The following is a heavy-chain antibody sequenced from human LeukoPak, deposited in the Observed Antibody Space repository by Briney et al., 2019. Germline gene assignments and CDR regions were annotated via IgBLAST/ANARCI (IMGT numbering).Heavy chain of an antibody. D-gene: IGHD4-23*01. V-gene: IGHV4-61*01. CDR3: ARGEEVTPDYYHYGMDV. CDR1: GGSVSSGSYY. Sequence: SETLSLTCTVSGGSVSSGSYYWSWIRQPPGKGLEWIGYIYYSGSTNYNPSLKSRVTISVDTSKNQFSLKLSSVTAADTAVYYCARGEEVTPDYYHYGMDVWGQGTTVTVSS. CDR2: IYYSGST. J-gene: IGHJ6*02.